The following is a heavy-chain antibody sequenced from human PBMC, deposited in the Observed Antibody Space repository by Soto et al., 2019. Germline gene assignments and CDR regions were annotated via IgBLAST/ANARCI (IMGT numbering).Heavy chain of an antibody. CDR2: INHSGST. Sequence: SETLSLTCAVYGGSFSGYYWSWIRQPPGKGLEWIGEINHSGSTNYNPSLKSRVTISVDTSKNQFSLKLSSVTAADTAVYYCASSVPYSSGWTVWFDPWGQGTLVTVPQ. CDR1: GGSFSGYY. D-gene: IGHD6-19*01. CDR3: ASSVPYSSGWTVWFDP. J-gene: IGHJ5*02. V-gene: IGHV4-34*01.